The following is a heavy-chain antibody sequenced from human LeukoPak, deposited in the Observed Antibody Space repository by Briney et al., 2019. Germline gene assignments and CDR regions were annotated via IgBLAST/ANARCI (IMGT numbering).Heavy chain of an antibody. V-gene: IGHV1-69*05. J-gene: IGHJ6*02. CDR3: ARAQGYRINDYYYGMEV. CDR1: GGTFSSYA. D-gene: IGHD5-18*01. CDR2: TIPIFGTA. Sequence: SVKVSCKASGGTFSSYAISWVRQAAGQGLEWMGGTIPIFGTANYAQKFQGRVTITTDESTSTAYMELSSLRADDTAVYYCARAQGYRINDYYYGMEVWGQGTTVTVSS.